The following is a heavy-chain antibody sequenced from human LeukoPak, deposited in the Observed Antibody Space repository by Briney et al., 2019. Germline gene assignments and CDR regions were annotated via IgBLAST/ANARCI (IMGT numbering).Heavy chain of an antibody. CDR3: AKDPSLLTTVTTWYFDL. V-gene: IGHV3-30*18. CDR1: GFTFSSYA. J-gene: IGHJ2*01. CDR2: ISYDGSNK. Sequence: GGSLRLSCAASGFTFSSYAINWVRQAPGKGLEWVAVISYDGSNKYYADSVKGRFTISRDNSKNTLYLQMNSLRAEDTAVYYCAKDPSLLTTVTTWYFDLWGRGTLVTVSS. D-gene: IGHD4-17*01.